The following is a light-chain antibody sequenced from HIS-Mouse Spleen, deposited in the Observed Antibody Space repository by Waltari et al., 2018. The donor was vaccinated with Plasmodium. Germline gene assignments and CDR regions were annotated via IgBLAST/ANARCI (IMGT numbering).Light chain of an antibody. CDR3: MQGTHWRGT. CDR1: QSLVHSDGNTY. CDR2: KVS. Sequence: DVVMTQSPLSLPVTLGQPASISCRSSQSLVHSDGNTYLNWFQQRPGQSPRRLIYKVSNRDSGVPDRFSGSGSGTDFTLKISRVEAEDVGVYYCMQGTHWRGTFGQGTKVEIK. J-gene: IGKJ1*01. V-gene: IGKV2-30*02.